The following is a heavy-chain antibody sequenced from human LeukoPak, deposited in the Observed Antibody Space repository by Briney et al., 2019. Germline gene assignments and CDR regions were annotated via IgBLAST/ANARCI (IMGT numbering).Heavy chain of an antibody. CDR1: GGSISSYY. V-gene: IGHV4-39*01. CDR3: ARHGGDYSNYANWFDP. J-gene: IGHJ5*02. D-gene: IGHD4-11*01. CDR2: IYYSGST. Sequence: SETLSLTCTVSGGSISSYYWSWIRQPPGKGLEWIGSIYYSGSTYYNPSLKSRFTISVDTSKNQFSLKLSSVTAADAAVYYCARHGGDYSNYANWFDPWGQGTLVTVSS.